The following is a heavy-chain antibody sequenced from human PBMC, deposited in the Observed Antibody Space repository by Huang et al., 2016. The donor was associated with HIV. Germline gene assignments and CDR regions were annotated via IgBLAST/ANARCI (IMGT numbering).Heavy chain of an antibody. CDR3: ASQHIGAAATWF. CDR1: GDFISSTNYY. CDR2: VYQSGST. Sequence: QLQLQESGPGQVKPSETLSLTCTVSGDFISSTNYYWGWIRQSPGKGLEWVGSVYQSGSTNYNPYLKSRVTLSVDTSRNQFSLRLNSVTAADTAVYYCASQHIGAAATWFWGRGTQVAVSS. D-gene: IGHD6-13*01. J-gene: IGHJ4*02. V-gene: IGHV4-39*01.